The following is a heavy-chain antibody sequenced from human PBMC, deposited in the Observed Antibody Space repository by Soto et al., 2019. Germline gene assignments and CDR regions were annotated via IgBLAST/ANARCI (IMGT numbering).Heavy chain of an antibody. CDR1: GGSISTTAYY. CDR2: IHGGGST. D-gene: IGHD3-10*01. V-gene: IGHV4-39*01. J-gene: IGHJ3*02. CDR3: ARPNFDYGALHAFDI. Sequence: SETLSLTCTVSGGSISTTAYYWGWIRQHPGRGLELIGSIHGGGSTYYSPSLRSRLTISVETSKNQFALKLSSVTAADTAVYYCARPNFDYGALHAFDIWGQGTMVTVSS.